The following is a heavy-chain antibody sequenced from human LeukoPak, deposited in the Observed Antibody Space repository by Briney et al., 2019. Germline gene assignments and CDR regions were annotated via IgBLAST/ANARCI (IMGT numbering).Heavy chain of an antibody. CDR1: GGSISSYY. V-gene: IGHV4-59*01. Sequence: PSETLSLTCTVSGGSISSYYWSWIRQPPGKGLEWIGYIYYSGSTNYNPSLKSRVTISVDTSKNQFSLKLSSVTAADTAVYYCARSLGSGYYQPAFDAFDIWGQGTMVTVSS. CDR2: IYYSGST. CDR3: ARSLGSGYYQPAFDAFDI. J-gene: IGHJ3*02. D-gene: IGHD3-22*01.